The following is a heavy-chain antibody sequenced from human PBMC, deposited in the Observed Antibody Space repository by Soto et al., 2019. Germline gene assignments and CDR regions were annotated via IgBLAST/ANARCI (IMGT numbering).Heavy chain of an antibody. J-gene: IGHJ4*02. CDR1: GLNFDDFA. V-gene: IGHV3-9*01. CDR2: ITWNSRVL. CDR3: AKGRYDFWSPYYFGS. Sequence: GGSLRLSCVGTGLNFDDFAMHWVRQAPGKGLEWVSGITWNSRVLAYADSVKGRFTISRDNARNSLYLQMDSLRDEDTALYYCAKGRYDFWSPYYFGSWGQGTLVTVS. D-gene: IGHD3-3*01.